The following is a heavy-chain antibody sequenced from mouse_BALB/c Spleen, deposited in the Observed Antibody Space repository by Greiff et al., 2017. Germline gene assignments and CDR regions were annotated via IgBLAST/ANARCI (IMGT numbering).Heavy chain of an antibody. D-gene: IGHD2-4*01. V-gene: IGHV5-9-4*01. CDR1: GFTFSSYA. CDR3: ARFDYGYYLDY. Sequence: EVKLMESGGGLVKPGGSLKLSCAASGFTFSSYAMSWVRQSPEKRLEWVAEISSGGSYTYYPDTVTGRFTISRDNAKNTLYLEMSSLRSEDTAMYYCARFDYGYYLDYWGQGTTLTVSS. CDR2: ISSGGSYT. J-gene: IGHJ2*01.